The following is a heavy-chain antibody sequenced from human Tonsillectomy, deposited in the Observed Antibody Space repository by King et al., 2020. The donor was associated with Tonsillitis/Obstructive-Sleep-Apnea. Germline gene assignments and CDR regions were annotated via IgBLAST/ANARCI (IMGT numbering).Heavy chain of an antibody. V-gene: IGHV3-30*04. J-gene: IGHJ6*03. CDR1: GFTFRSYA. Sequence: VQLVESGGGVVQPGRSLRLSCTASGFTFRSYAMHWVRQAPGKGLEWVAVKSYDGSIEYSTDSVKGRFTVSRDNSKNTLFLQMNSLRAEDTAVYYCARAHRPYGYKVDYYYYFMDVWGKGATVTVSS. CDR3: ARAHRPYGYKVDYYYYFMDV. CDR2: KSYDGSIE. D-gene: IGHD5-24*01.